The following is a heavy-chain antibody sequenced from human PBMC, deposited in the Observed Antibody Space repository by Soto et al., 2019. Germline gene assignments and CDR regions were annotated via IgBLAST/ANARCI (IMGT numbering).Heavy chain of an antibody. CDR2: IKRISDGGTT. J-gene: IGHJ4*02. CDR3: AVNDYLDY. CDR1: GFTFSNAW. Sequence: GGSLRLSCSASGFTFSNAWMIWVRQAPGKGLEWVGRIKRISDGGTTDYAAPVKGRFTISRDDSANTLYLQMNSLKTEDTAVYFCAVNDYLDYWGQGALVTVSS. V-gene: IGHV3-15*01.